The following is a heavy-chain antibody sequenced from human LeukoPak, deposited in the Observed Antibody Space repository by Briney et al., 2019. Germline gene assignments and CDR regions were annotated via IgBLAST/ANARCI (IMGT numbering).Heavy chain of an antibody. CDR2: INHSGST. J-gene: IGHJ6*02. V-gene: IGHV4-34*01. Sequence: SETLSLTCTVSGGSISSYYWSWIRQPPGKGLEWIGEINHSGSTNYNPSLKSRVTISVDTSKNQFSLKLSSVTAADTAVYYCASRGGYSSSTRPNYYYGVDVWGQGTTVTVSS. CDR3: ASRGGYSSSTRPNYYYGVDV. D-gene: IGHD6-13*01. CDR1: GGSISSYY.